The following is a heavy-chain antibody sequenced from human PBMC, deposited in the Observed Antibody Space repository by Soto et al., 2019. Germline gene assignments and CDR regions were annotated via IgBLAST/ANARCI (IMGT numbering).Heavy chain of an antibody. V-gene: IGHV5-51*01. J-gene: IGHJ6*02. CDR1: RYSFTSYW. D-gene: IGHD6-19*01. CDR3: ARSRRGAYSICWCSPSGYYNYGIDV. CDR2: IYPGDSDT. Sequence: PGESLKISCKGSRYSFTSYWICWVRQMPGKGLEWMGIIYPGDSDTRYSPSFQGQVTISADKSISTAYLQWTSLKASDTAMYYCARSRRGAYSICWCSPSGYYNYGIDVWGQGTKVTVSS.